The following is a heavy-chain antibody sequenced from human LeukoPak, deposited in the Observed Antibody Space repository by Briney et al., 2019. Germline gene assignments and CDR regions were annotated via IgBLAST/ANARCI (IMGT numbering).Heavy chain of an antibody. D-gene: IGHD6-19*01. J-gene: IGHJ6*04. V-gene: IGHV3-21*01. CDR2: ISSSSSYI. CDR1: GFTFSSYS. Sequence: GGSLRLSCAASGFTFSSYSMNWVRQAPGKGLEWVSSISSSSSYIYYADSVKGRFTISRDNAKNSLYLQINSLRAEDTAVYYCARDGKPYSSGWYVYYYGMDVWGKGTTVTVSS. CDR3: ARDGKPYSSGWYVYYYGMDV.